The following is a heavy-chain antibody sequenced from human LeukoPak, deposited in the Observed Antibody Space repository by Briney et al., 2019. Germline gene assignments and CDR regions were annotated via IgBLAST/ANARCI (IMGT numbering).Heavy chain of an antibody. CDR1: GGSISSYY. CDR2: IYYSGST. Sequence: SETLSLTCTVSGGSISSYYWSWIRQPPGKGLEWIGYIYYSGSTNYNPSLKSRVTISVDTSKNQFSLKLSSVTAADTAVYYCARVYGSYPYYYGMDVWGQGTTVTVSS. V-gene: IGHV4-59*01. CDR3: ARVYGSYPYYYGMDV. D-gene: IGHD1-26*01. J-gene: IGHJ6*02.